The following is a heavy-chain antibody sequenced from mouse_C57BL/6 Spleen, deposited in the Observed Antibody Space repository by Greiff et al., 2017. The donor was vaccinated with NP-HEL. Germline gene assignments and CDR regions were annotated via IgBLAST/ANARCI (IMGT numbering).Heavy chain of an antibody. V-gene: IGHV7-3*01. CDR1: GFTFTDYY. CDR3: ARYKDYDYAMDY. J-gene: IGHJ4*01. CDR2: IRNKANGYTT. Sequence: EVKLMESGGGLVQPGGSLSLSCAASGFTFTDYYMSWVRQPPGKALEWLGFIRNKANGYTTEYSASVKGRFTISRDNSQSILYLQMNGLRAEDSATYYCARYKDYDYAMDYWGQGTSVTVSS. D-gene: IGHD1-1*01.